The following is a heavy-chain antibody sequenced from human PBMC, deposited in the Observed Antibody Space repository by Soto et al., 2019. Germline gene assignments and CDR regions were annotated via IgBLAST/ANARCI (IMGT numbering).Heavy chain of an antibody. Sequence: QVQLVESRGGVVQPGRSLRLSCAASGFTFSSYGMHWVRQAPGKGLEWVAVISYDGSNKYYADSVKGRFTISRDNSKNTLYLQMSSLRAEDTAVYYCVKDGSSGWPYYYGLDVWGQGTTVTVSS. CDR1: GFTFSSYG. CDR2: ISYDGSNK. D-gene: IGHD6-19*01. J-gene: IGHJ6*02. CDR3: VKDGSSGWPYYYGLDV. V-gene: IGHV3-30*18.